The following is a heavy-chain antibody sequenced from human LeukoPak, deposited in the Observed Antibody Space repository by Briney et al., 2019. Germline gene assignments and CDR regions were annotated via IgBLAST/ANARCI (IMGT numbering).Heavy chain of an antibody. CDR2: ISSSSSYI. J-gene: IGHJ6*03. Sequence: GGSLRLSCAASGFTFSSYNMNWVRQAPGKGLEWVSYISSSSSYIYYADSVKGRFTISRDNAKNSLYLQMNSLRAEDTAVYYCAAAQKSGSYFPYYYYYMDVGVRGKTVTVT. CDR3: AAAQKSGSYFPYYYYYMDV. D-gene: IGHD1-26*01. V-gene: IGHV3-21*01. CDR1: GFTFSSYN.